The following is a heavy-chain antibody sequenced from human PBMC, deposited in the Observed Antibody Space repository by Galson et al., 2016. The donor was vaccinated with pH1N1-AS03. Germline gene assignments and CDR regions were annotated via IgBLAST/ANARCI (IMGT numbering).Heavy chain of an antibody. CDR2: MNPNSGNR. Sequence: SVKVSCKASGYTFTSYDINWVRQAAGQGLEWMGWMNPNSGNRGYAQKFQGRVTMTRDTSISTAYMELSSLRFEDTAAYYCARGAGYLWGQGTLVTVSS. CDR1: GYTFTSYD. V-gene: IGHV1-8*01. CDR3: ARGAGYL. D-gene: IGHD2-15*01. J-gene: IGHJ4*02.